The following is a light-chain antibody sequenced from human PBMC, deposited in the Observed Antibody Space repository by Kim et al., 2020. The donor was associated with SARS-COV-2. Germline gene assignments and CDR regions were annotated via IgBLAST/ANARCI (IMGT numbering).Light chain of an antibody. Sequence: YVGDRVTITCRASQSITTYLNWYQHKPGTAPKLLIYAASSLQSGVPSRFSGSGSGTEFILTISSLQPEDFATYYCQQSYRTPPFTFGPGTKVDIK. V-gene: IGKV1-39*01. CDR1: QSITTY. J-gene: IGKJ3*01. CDR2: AAS. CDR3: QQSYRTPPFT.